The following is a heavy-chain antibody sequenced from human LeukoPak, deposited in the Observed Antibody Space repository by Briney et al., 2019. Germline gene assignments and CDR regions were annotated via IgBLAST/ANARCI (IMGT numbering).Heavy chain of an antibody. D-gene: IGHD3-16*02. J-gene: IGHJ3*02. CDR3: AGQRRAYDYVWGSYRGSAFDI. V-gene: IGHV4-39*01. CDR1: GGSISSSSYY. Sequence: PSETLSLTCTVSGGSISSSSYYWGWIRQPPGTGLEWIGSIYYSGSTYYNPSLKSRVTISVDTSKNQFSLKLSSVTAADTAVYYCAGQRRAYDYVWGSYRGSAFDIWGQGTMVTVSS. CDR2: IYYSGST.